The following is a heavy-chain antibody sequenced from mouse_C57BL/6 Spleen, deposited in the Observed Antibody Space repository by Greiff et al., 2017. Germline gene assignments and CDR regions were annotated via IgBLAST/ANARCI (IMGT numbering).Heavy chain of an antibody. CDR3: ARGGVVAPDY. D-gene: IGHD1-1*01. Sequence: QVQLKQPGAELVRPGSSVKLSCKASGYTFTSYWMHWVKQRPIQGLEWIGNIDPSDSETHYNQKFKDKATLTVDKSSSTAYMQLSSLTSEDSAVYYCARGGVVAPDYWGQGTTLTVSS. V-gene: IGHV1-52*01. J-gene: IGHJ2*01. CDR1: GYTFTSYW. CDR2: IDPSDSET.